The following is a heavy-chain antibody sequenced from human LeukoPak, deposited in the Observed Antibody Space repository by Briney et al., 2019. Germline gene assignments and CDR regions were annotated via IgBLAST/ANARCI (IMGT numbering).Heavy chain of an antibody. CDR3: ARAKESSGYYKGNDAFDI. CDR1: GFTFSSYD. Sequence: AGGSLRLSCAASGFTFSSYDMHWVRQATGKGLEWVSAIGTAGDTYYPGSVKGRFTISRENAKNSLYLQMNSLRAGDTAVYYCARAKESSGYYKGNDAFDIWGQGTMVTVSS. V-gene: IGHV3-13*01. D-gene: IGHD3-22*01. J-gene: IGHJ3*02. CDR2: IGTAGDT.